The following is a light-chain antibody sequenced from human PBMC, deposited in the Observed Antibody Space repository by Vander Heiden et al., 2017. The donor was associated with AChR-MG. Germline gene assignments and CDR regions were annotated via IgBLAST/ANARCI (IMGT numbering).Light chain of an antibody. CDR1: QSVSSY. Sequence: EIVLTQSPATLSLSLGERATLSCRASQSVSSYLAWYQQKPGQAPRLLIYDASNRATGIQARFSGSGSGTDFTLTISSLEPEDFAVYYCQQRSNWPTFGQGTKVEIK. CDR2: DAS. J-gene: IGKJ1*01. V-gene: IGKV3-11*01. CDR3: QQRSNWPT.